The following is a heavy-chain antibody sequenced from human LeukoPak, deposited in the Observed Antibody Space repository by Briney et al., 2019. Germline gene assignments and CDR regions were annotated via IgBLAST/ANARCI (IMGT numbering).Heavy chain of an antibody. CDR1: GVTFSSYG. D-gene: IGHD6-13*01. Sequence: GGSLRLSCAASGVTFSSYGMHWVRHAPGKGLGWVAVIWYDGSNKYYADSVKGRFTISRDNSKNTLYLQMNSLRAEGTAVYYCARDAGHFDYWGEGTLVTVSS. V-gene: IGHV3-33*01. CDR3: ARDAGHFDY. J-gene: IGHJ4*02. CDR2: IWYDGSNK.